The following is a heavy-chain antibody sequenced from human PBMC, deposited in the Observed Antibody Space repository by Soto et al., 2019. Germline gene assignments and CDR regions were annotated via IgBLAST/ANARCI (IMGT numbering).Heavy chain of an antibody. CDR3: ARAVKLAVPAATGYFDF. V-gene: IGHV3-7*03. J-gene: IGHJ4*03. D-gene: IGHD6-13*01. CDR1: GFTFSSYW. CDR2: IKLDGSER. Sequence: GSLRRSCEASGFTFSSYWMSWVRQAPGKGLEWVANIKLDGSERYYVDSVRGRFTISRDNAKNSLFLQMDSLRAEDTAVYYCARAVKLAVPAATGYFDFWGQGTLVTVSS.